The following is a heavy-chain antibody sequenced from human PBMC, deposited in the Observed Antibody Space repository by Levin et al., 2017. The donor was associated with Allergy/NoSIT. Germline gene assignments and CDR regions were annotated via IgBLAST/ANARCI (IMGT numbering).Heavy chain of an antibody. CDR3: MRFVFTVTPPVHI. J-gene: IGHJ3*02. V-gene: IGHV3-53*01. CDR1: GFTVSNNY. CDR2: IYSGGGT. Sequence: RTGGSLRLSCVVSGFTVSNNYMSWVRQAPGKGLEWVSLIYSGGGTQYADSVKGRFTISRDNSKNTVYLQMSSLRAEDTGVYYCMRFVFTVTPPVHIWGQGTMVTVS. D-gene: IGHD4-17*01.